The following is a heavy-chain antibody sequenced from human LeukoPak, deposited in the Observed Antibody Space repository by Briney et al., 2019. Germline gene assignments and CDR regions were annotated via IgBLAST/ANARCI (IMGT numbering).Heavy chain of an antibody. CDR2: IYDSGST. D-gene: IGHD5-12*01. CDR3: ARHAENGCDRFDH. CDR1: GGSISSYY. Sequence: SETLSLTCSVSGGSISSYYWSWIRQPPGKGLEWIGCIYDSGSTNYKSPLKSRVTMSGDTSKNQFSLKLSSVTAADTAVYYCARHAENGCDRFDHWGQGTLVTVSS. V-gene: IGHV4-59*08. J-gene: IGHJ4*02.